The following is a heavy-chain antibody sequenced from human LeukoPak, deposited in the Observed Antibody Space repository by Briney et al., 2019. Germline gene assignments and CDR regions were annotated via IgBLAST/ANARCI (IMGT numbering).Heavy chain of an antibody. D-gene: IGHD4-11*01. CDR2: IKEDGSEK. CDR1: GFTFSKYW. V-gene: IGHV3-7*01. J-gene: IGHJ4*02. CDR3: ARDDDYSNYD. Sequence: GGSLRLSCAVSGFTFSKYWMSWVRQAPGKGLEWVANIKEDGSEKYYVDPVKGRFTISRDNAKNSLFLQMNSLRAEDTAVYYCARDDDYSNYDWGQGTLVTVSS.